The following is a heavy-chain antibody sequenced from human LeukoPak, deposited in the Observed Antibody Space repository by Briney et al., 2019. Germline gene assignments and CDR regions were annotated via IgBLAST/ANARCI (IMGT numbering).Heavy chain of an antibody. CDR3: ARCTASCYANAFDV. V-gene: IGHV3-23*01. J-gene: IGHJ3*01. D-gene: IGHD2-2*01. CDR1: GFTFNNNA. CDR2: INGGGDAT. Sequence: GGSLRRYCATSGFTFNNNAISWVRQAPGKRLEWVSAINGGGDATEYADSVKGRFTISRDNSKNTLYLQMNSLRPEDTAVYYCARCTASCYANAFDVWGQGTLLTVSS.